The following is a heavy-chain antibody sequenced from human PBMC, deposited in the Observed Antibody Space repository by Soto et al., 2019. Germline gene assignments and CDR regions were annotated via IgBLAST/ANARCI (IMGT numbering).Heavy chain of an antibody. CDR3: AREIQLWVPTPPANEDY. CDR2: ISYDGSNK. V-gene: IGHV3-30-3*01. D-gene: IGHD5-18*01. CDR1: GFTFSSYA. J-gene: IGHJ4*02. Sequence: GGSLRLSCAASGFTFSSYAMHWVRQAPGKGLEWVAVISYDGSNKYYADSVKGRFTISRDNSKNTLYLQMNSLRAEDTAVYYCAREIQLWVPTPPANEDYWGQGTLVTVSS.